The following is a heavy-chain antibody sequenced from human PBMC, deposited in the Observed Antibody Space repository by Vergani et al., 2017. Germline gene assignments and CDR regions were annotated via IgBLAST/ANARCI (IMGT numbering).Heavy chain of an antibody. D-gene: IGHD5-24*01. V-gene: IGHV1-69*01. CDR2: IIPIFGTA. Sequence: QVQLVQSGAEVKKPGSSVKVSCKASGGNFSSYAISWVRQAPGQGLEWMGGIIPIFGTANYAQKFQGRVTITADESTGTAYMELGSLRSEDTAVYYCARSLRRDGYSPTFDYWGQGTLVTVSS. CDR1: GGNFSSYA. J-gene: IGHJ4*02. CDR3: ARSLRRDGYSPTFDY.